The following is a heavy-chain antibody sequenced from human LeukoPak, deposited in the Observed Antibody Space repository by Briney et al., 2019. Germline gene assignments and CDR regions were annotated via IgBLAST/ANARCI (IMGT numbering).Heavy chain of an antibody. Sequence: PGGSLRLSCAASGFTFSSYGMSWVRQAPGKGLEWVSSISGSGGSTYYADSVKGRFTISRDNSRNTLSLQMHSLRADDTAVYYCAKVSRSSGLDWGQGTRVTVSS. CDR1: GFTFSSYG. CDR2: ISGSGGST. D-gene: IGHD6-19*01. CDR3: AKVSRSSGLD. V-gene: IGHV3-23*01. J-gene: IGHJ4*02.